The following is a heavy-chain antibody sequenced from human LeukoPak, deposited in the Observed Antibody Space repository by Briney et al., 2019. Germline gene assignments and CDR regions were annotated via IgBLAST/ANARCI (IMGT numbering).Heavy chain of an antibody. CDR3: ARDLKDIVADY. CDR1: GYTFTDYQ. D-gene: IGHD5-12*01. Sequence: ASVKVSCKASGYTFTDYQLHWVRQAPGQGLEWVGRINPNSGGTNSAQKFQGRTTMTRDTSISTAYMELSRLRSDDTAVYYSARDLKDIVADYWGQGTLVTVSS. CDR2: INPNSGGT. J-gene: IGHJ4*02. V-gene: IGHV1-2*06.